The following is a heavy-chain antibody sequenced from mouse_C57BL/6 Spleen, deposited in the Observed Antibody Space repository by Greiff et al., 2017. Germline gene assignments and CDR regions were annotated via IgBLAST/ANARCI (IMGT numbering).Heavy chain of an antibody. CDR2: ISGGGGNT. Sequence: DVKLVESGGGLVKPGGSLKLSCAASGFTFSSYTMSWVRQTPETRLEWVATISGGGGNTYYPDSVKGRFTISRDNAKNTLYLQMRSLRSEDTALYYCARRPSSYYFDDWGHGTTLTVSS. V-gene: IGHV5-9*01. CDR1: GFTFSSYT. J-gene: IGHJ2*01. CDR3: ARRPSSYYFDD.